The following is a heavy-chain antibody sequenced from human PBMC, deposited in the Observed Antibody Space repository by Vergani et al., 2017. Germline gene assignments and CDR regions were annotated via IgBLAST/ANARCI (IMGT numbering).Heavy chain of an antibody. D-gene: IGHD2-2*01. Sequence: EVQLVQSGAEVKKPGESLKISCQGSGYSFTTYWIGWVRQMPGKGLEWMGIIYPGDSETRYSPSFQGHVTISADKSISTAYLQWSSLKASDTAMYYCARQVVVSCTWWGPYYYYGMDVWGQGTTVTVSS. CDR3: ARQVVVSCTWWGPYYYYGMDV. CDR1: GYSFTTYW. J-gene: IGHJ6*02. V-gene: IGHV5-51*01. CDR2: IYPGDSET.